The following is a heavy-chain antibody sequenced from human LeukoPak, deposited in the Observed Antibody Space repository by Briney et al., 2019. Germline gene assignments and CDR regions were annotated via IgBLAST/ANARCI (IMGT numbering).Heavy chain of an antibody. CDR1: GGSFSGYY. D-gene: IGHD6-25*01. CDR2: FNHSGST. J-gene: IGHJ6*03. Sequence: PSETLSLTCAVYGGSFSGYYWSWIRQPPGKGLEWIGEFNHSGSTNYNPSLKSRVTIPVDTSKTQCSLKLRSVTAADTAVYYCARARLLYFSYNYTDVSGKGTTVTVS. CDR3: ARARLLYFSYNYTDV. V-gene: IGHV4-34*01.